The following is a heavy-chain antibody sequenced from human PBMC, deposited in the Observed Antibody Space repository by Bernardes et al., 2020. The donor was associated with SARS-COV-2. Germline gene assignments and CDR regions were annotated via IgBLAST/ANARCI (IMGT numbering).Heavy chain of an antibody. Sequence: GSLRLSCAASGFTFSSYWMHWVRQTPGKGLVWVSRINTDGSSTNFADSVKGRFTISRDNAKNTVYLQMNSLTAEDTALYYCAKSAFISGQNYYFDYWGQGALVTVSS. J-gene: IGHJ4*02. V-gene: IGHV3-74*01. CDR3: AKSAFISGQNYYFDY. CDR1: GFTFSSYW. CDR2: INTDGSST.